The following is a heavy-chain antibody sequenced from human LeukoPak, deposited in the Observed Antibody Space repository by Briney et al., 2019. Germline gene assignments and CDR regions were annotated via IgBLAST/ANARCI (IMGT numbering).Heavy chain of an antibody. CDR3: ARDGAAPGLYFDS. V-gene: IGHV3-7*01. J-gene: IGHJ4*02. Sequence: PGGSLRLSCAASGFTFSSYAMSWVRQAPGKGLEWVASIKQDGSEKYYVDSVRGRLTISRDNAKNSLYLQMNSLRTEDTAVYYCARDGAAPGLYFDSWGQGTLVTVSS. D-gene: IGHD6-13*01. CDR1: GFTFSSYA. CDR2: IKQDGSEK.